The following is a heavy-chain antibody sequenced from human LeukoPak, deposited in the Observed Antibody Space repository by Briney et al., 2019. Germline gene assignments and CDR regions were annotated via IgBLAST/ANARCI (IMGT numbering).Heavy chain of an antibody. CDR1: GFTFSNYG. V-gene: IGHV3-30*02. J-gene: IGHJ4*02. CDR3: AKEEGPRVDY. Sequence: PGGSLRLSCSASGFTFSNYGMHWVRQAPGRGLEWVAFIRYDGSYKYYADSVKGRLTISRDNSKNTLYLQMNSLRPEDTAVYYCAKEEGPRVDYWGQGTLVTVSS. CDR2: IRYDGSYK.